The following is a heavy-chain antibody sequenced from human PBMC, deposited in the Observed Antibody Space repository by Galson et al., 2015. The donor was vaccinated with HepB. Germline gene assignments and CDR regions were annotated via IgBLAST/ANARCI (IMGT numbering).Heavy chain of an antibody. CDR2: TYYRAKWYN. CDR3: AKVTGTIYYYGLDA. D-gene: IGHD1-20*01. Sequence: CAISGDSVSNNNAAWNWIRESPSRGLEWLGRTYYRAKWYNDYAESVRSRITINPDTSKNQVSLHLNSVTPEDTATYYCAKVTGTIYYYGLDAWGQGTTVTVSS. V-gene: IGHV6-1*01. J-gene: IGHJ6*02. CDR1: GDSVSNNNAA.